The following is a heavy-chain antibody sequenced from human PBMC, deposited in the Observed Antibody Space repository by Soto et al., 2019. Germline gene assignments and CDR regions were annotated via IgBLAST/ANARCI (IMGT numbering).Heavy chain of an antibody. CDR3: TKKGGYSNWFDP. D-gene: IGHD3-9*01. CDR1: GFTFSSYA. J-gene: IGHJ5*02. V-gene: IGHV3-30*18. CDR2: ISYDGSYK. Sequence: GGSLRLSCAASGFTFSSYAMHWVRQAPGKGLEWVAVISYDGSYKYYPDSVKGRFTISRDNSKNTLYLQMNSLRAEDTAVYYCTKKGGYSNWFDPWGQGTLVTVSS.